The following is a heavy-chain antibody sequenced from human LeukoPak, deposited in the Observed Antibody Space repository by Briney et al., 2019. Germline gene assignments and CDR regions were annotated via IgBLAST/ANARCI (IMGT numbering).Heavy chain of an antibody. CDR1: GGSISPYY. V-gene: IGHV4-59*01. CDR3: TRGVAAPGTGGLSWFDP. D-gene: IGHD6-13*01. CDR2: IYSSGST. Sequence: RPSETLSLTCNVSGGSISPYYWSWIRQPPGKGLEWIGYIYSSGSTNYDPSLKSRVTISLDTSKNQFSLKLSFVTAADTAVYYCTRGVAAPGTGGLSWFDPWGQGTLVTVSS. J-gene: IGHJ5*02.